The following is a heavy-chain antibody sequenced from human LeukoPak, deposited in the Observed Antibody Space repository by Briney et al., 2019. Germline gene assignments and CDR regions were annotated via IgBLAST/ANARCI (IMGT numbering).Heavy chain of an antibody. J-gene: IGHJ4*02. CDR1: GLTFSSYA. Sequence: PGGSLRLSCAASGLTFSSYAMSWVRQAPGKGLEWVSTISGSGGSTYYADSVKGRFTISRDNSKNTLYLQMNSLRAEDTAVYYCAKYDGVATNLYFDYWGQGTLVTVSS. CDR2: ISGSGGST. D-gene: IGHD5-12*01. V-gene: IGHV3-23*01. CDR3: AKYDGVATNLYFDY.